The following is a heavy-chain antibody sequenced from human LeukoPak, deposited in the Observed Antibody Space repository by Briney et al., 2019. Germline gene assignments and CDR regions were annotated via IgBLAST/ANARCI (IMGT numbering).Heavy chain of an antibody. Sequence: GGSLRLSCAASGFTFSSYAMSWVRQAPGKGLEWVSAISGSGGSTYYADSVKGRFTISRDNSKNTLYLQMNSLRAEDTAVYYCAKGPFLTYYYDSSGYYPFDYWGQGTLVTVSS. CDR3: AKGPFLTYYYDSSGYYPFDY. CDR1: GFTFSSYA. J-gene: IGHJ4*02. D-gene: IGHD3-22*01. CDR2: ISGSGGST. V-gene: IGHV3-23*01.